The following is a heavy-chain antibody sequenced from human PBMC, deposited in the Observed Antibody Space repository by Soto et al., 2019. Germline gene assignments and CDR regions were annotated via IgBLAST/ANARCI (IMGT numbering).Heavy chain of an antibody. CDR1: GVSISSYA. CDR3: GREPRYNTLIDY. J-gene: IGHJ4*02. D-gene: IGHD1-20*01. V-gene: IGHV4-59*01. CDR2: IYYSASS. Sequence: PGGTLSLTCTVSGVSISSYAWSWIRQPPGKGLEWIGYIYYSASSKYNPSLKSRVTISANKSKNHFPLKLRYVTAADTAAYYCGREPRYNTLIDYWGQGTLVTVSS.